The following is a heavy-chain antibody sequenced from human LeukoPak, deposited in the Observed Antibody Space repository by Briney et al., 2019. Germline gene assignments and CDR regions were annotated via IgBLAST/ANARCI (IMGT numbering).Heavy chain of an antibody. CDR1: GFTFSSHG. Sequence: PGGSLRLSCAASGFTFSSHGMQWVRQAPGKGLEWVTFIRYDGSNKYYADSVRGRFTISRDNSKNTLYLQMNSLRAEDTAVYYCARDNYYDSSAYFDYWGQGALVTVSS. D-gene: IGHD3-22*01. V-gene: IGHV3-30*02. CDR2: IRYDGSNK. CDR3: ARDNYYDSSAYFDY. J-gene: IGHJ4*02.